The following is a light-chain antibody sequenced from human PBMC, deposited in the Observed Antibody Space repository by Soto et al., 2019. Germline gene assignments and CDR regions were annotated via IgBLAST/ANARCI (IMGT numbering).Light chain of an antibody. Sequence: ERMMTQSPATLSVSPGETASLSCRASQSVSRKVAWYQQKPGQAPRLLIYGASTGATDIPDRFSGSGSGTDFTLTISSLQSEDFAVYYCQQYDKWPRWTFGQGTKVDI. CDR3: QQYDKWPRWT. CDR2: GAS. J-gene: IGKJ1*01. V-gene: IGKV3-15*01. CDR1: QSVSRK.